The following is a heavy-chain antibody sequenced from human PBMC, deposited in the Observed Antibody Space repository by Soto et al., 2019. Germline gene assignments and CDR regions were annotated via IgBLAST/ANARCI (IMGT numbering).Heavy chain of an antibody. J-gene: IGHJ5*02. Sequence: SETLSLTCTVSGDSIGTTHSYWAWIRQPPGKGLEWIGYIYYSGSTNYNPSLKSRVTISVDTSKNQFSLKLSSVTAADTAVYYCASQYYDSSGYPEWWFDPWGQGTLVTVSS. CDR3: ASQYYDSSGYPEWWFDP. CDR1: GDSIGTTHSY. CDR2: IYYSGST. D-gene: IGHD3-22*01. V-gene: IGHV4-61*05.